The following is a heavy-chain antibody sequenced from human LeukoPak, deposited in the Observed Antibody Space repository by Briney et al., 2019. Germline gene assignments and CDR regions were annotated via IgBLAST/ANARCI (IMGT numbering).Heavy chain of an antibody. V-gene: IGHV1-8*01. J-gene: IGHJ3*02. D-gene: IGHD3-10*01. CDR1: GYTFTSYD. Sequence: ASAKVSCKASGYTFTSYDINWVRQATGQGLEWMGWMNPNSGNTGYAQKFQGRVTMTRNTSISTAYMELSSLRSEDTAVYYCARFLSGKDAFDIWGQGTMVTVSS. CDR2: MNPNSGNT. CDR3: ARFLSGKDAFDI.